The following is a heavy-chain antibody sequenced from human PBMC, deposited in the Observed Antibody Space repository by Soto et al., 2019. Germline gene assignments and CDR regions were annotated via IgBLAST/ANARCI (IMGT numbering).Heavy chain of an antibody. Sequence: GGSLRLSCAASGFTFSSYAMSWVRQAPGKGLEWVSAIRGSGGSTYYADSVKGRFTISRDNSKNTLYLQMNSLRAEDTAVYYCAKGRNNYYYYGMDVWGQGTTVTVSS. CDR3: AKGRNNYYYYGMDV. CDR2: IRGSGGST. J-gene: IGHJ6*02. CDR1: GFTFSSYA. V-gene: IGHV3-23*01.